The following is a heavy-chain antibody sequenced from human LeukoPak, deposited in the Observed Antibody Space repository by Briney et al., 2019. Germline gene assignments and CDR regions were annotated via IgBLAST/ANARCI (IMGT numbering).Heavy chain of an antibody. J-gene: IGHJ4*02. D-gene: IGHD6-19*01. V-gene: IGHV4-59*01. CDR2: IYYSGSP. Sequence: GSLRLSCAASGFTFSNAYMTWIRQPPGKGLEWIGYIYYSGSPNYNPSLKSRVTISVDTSKNQFSLKLSSVTAADTAVYYCAKDLGTGGWYYWGQGTLVTVSS. CDR3: AKDLGTGGWYY. CDR1: GFTFSNAY.